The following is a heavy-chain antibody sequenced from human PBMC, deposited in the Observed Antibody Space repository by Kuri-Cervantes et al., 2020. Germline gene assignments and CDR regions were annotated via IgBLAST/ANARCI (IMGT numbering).Heavy chain of an antibody. CDR3: TTVLVGSAAFDN. J-gene: IGHJ4*02. CDR2: IKSRTDGGTI. CDR1: GFTFSNAW. V-gene: IGHV3-15*01. D-gene: IGHD1-26*01. Sequence: GESLKISCVASGFTFSNAWMSWVRQAPGKGLEWVGRIKSRTDGGTIDYAAPVKGRFIISRDDSKNTLYLQMNSLKTEDTGVYYCTTVLVGSAAFDNWGQGTLVTVSS.